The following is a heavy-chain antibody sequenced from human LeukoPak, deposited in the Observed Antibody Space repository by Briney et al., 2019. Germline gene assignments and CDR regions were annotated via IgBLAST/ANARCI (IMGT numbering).Heavy chain of an antibody. J-gene: IGHJ4*02. CDR2: IYFSGST. CDR3: ARRSSSVFKSYFDN. Sequence: SETLSLTCTVSGASISSRSYYWDWIRQPPGKVLDWIGSIYFSGSTYYNPSLKSRVTISVDKSKNQFSLNLSSVTAADTAVYYCARRSSSVFKSYFDNWGQGTLVTVSS. CDR1: GASISSRSYY. D-gene: IGHD6-6*01. V-gene: IGHV4-39*07.